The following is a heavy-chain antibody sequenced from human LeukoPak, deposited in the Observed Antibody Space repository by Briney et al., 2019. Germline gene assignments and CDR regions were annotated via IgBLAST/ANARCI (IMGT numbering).Heavy chain of an antibody. CDR2: ISSSSSYI. CDR1: GFTFSGYS. V-gene: IGHV3-21*01. CDR3: AREVGYYYDSSGYP. Sequence: GGSLRLSCAASGFTFSGYSMNWVRQAPGKGLEWVSSISSSSSYIYYADSVKGRFTISRDNAKNSLYLQMNSLRAEDTAVYYCAREVGYYYDSSGYPWGQGTLVTVSS. D-gene: IGHD3-22*01. J-gene: IGHJ5*02.